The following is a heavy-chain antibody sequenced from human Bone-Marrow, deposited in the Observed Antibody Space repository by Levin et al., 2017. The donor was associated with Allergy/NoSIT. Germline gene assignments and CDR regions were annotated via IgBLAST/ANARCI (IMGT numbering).Heavy chain of an antibody. J-gene: IGHJ2*01. CDR2: IDGDGTTT. CDR1: GFTFSSYW. CDR3: ARINCGGNCYGRDWYFDR. V-gene: IGHV3-74*01. D-gene: IGHD2-21*02. Sequence: GGSLRLSCEASGFTFSSYWIHWVRQLPGKGPMWVSRIDGDGTTTHYADSVEGRFTISRDNAENTVYLQMNSLRADDTAVYYCARINCGGNCYGRDWYFDRWGRGTLVTVSS.